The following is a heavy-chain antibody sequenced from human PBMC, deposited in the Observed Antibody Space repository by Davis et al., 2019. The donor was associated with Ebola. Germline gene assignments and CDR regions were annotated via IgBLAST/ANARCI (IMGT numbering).Heavy chain of an antibody. CDR2: INSAGSST. Sequence: PGGSLRLSCEGSGFTFSSYWMHWVRHVPGKGLVWVSRINSAGSSTIYADSVKGRFTISRDNAKSTLYLQMNSLRAEDTAVYYCVREGSDWNDAFDIWGQGTVVTVSS. CDR1: GFTFSSYW. J-gene: IGHJ3*02. CDR3: VREGSDWNDAFDI. V-gene: IGHV3-74*01. D-gene: IGHD6-19*01.